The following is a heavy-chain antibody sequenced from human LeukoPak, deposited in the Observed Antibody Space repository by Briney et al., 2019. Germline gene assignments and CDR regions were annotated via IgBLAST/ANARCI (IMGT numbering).Heavy chain of an antibody. CDR2: ISSSGSTI. Sequence: GRSLRLSCAASGFTFSDYYMSWIRQAPGKGLEWVSYISSSGSTIYYADSVKGRFTISRDNAKNSLYLQMNSLRAEDTAVYYCARAVSGGVVVLYYYYMDVWGKGTTVTVSS. J-gene: IGHJ6*03. D-gene: IGHD2-2*01. CDR1: GFTFSDYY. V-gene: IGHV3-11*04. CDR3: ARAVSGGVVVLYYYYMDV.